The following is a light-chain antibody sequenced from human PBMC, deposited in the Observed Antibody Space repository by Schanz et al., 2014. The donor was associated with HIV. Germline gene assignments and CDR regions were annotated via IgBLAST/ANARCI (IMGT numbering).Light chain of an antibody. CDR3: ISYTSDTVL. CDR2: GVA. V-gene: IGLV2-14*03. J-gene: IGLJ2*01. CDR1: SSDVGTYNS. Sequence: QSALTQPASVSGSPGQSITISCTGSSSDVGTYNSVSWYHQHPGKAPKLIIYGVANRPSGVSHRFSGSKSDNTASLTISGLQPEDEADYYCISYTSDTVLFGGGTKLTVL.